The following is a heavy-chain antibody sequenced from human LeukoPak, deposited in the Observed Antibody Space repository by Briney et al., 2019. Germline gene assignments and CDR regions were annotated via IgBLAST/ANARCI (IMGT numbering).Heavy chain of an antibody. D-gene: IGHD6-19*01. CDR1: GVTFSSYA. J-gene: IGHJ4*02. CDR3: AKGSGDFYYFDY. V-gene: IGHV3-23*01. Sequence: GGSLRLSCAASGVTFSSYAMSWVRQAPGKGLEWVSAISGSGGSTYYADSVKGRFTISRDNSKNMLYLQMNSLRAEDTAVYYCAKGSGDFYYFDYWGQGTLVTVSS. CDR2: ISGSGGST.